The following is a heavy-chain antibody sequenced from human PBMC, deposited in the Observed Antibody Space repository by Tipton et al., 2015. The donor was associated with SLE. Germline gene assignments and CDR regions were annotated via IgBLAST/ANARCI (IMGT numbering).Heavy chain of an antibody. CDR2: IYHSGST. J-gene: IGHJ4*02. CDR1: GGSISSSSYY. D-gene: IGHD3-10*01. CDR3: ARMERAYGSLDY. V-gene: IGHV4-39*07. Sequence: TLSLTCTVSGGSISSSSYYWGWIRQPPGKGLEWIGSIYHSGSTYYNPSLKSRVTISVDTSKNQFSLKLSSVTAADTAVYYCARMERAYGSLDYWGQGTLVTVSS.